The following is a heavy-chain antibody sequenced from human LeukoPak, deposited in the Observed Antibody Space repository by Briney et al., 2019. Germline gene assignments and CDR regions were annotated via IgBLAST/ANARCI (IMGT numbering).Heavy chain of an antibody. Sequence: PSETLSLTCTVSGGSISSSNYYWGWIRQPPGKGLEWIGSIYYRGTYYNPSLKSRVTISVDTSKNQFSLKLSSVTAADTAVYYCARQYYDILTGYYPPDAFDIWGQGTMATVSS. V-gene: IGHV4-39*07. CDR2: IYYRGT. J-gene: IGHJ3*02. CDR1: GGSISSSNYY. CDR3: ARQYYDILTGYYPPDAFDI. D-gene: IGHD3-9*01.